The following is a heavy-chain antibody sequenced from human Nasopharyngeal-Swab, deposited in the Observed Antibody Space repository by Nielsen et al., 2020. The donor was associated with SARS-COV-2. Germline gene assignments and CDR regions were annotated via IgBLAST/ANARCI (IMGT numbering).Heavy chain of an antibody. Sequence: SVKVSCKASGFTFTSSAVQWVRQARGQRLEWMGWIVVGEGNTNYAQRFQERVTITRDMSTSTAYMELSSLTPEDTAVYYCAARALTDDYFDYWGQGTLVTVSS. CDR1: GFTFTSSA. V-gene: IGHV1-58*01. J-gene: IGHJ4*02. D-gene: IGHD2-21*02. CDR3: AARALTDDYFDY. CDR2: IVVGEGNT.